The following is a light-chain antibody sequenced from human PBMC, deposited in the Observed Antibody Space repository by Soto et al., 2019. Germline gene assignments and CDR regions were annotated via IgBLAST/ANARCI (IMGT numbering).Light chain of an antibody. CDR1: ALPKQY. CDR2: KDS. Sequence: SYELTQPPSVSVSPGQTARITCSGDALPKQYAYWYQQKPGQAPVLVIYKDSERPSGIPERFSGSSSGTTVTLTISGVQAEEEADYYCQSADSSGTYVLGTGTKVTVL. V-gene: IGLV3-25*02. CDR3: QSADSSGTYV. J-gene: IGLJ1*01.